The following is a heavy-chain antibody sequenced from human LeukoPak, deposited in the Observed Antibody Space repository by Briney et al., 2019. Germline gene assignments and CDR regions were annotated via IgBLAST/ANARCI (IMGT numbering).Heavy chain of an antibody. Sequence: PGASVKVSCKASGGTFSSYAISWVRQAPGQGLEWMGIINPSGGSTSYAQKFQGRVTMTRDMSTSTVYMELSSLRSEDTAVYYCARESLQYYYGSGVIDYWGQGTLVTVSS. J-gene: IGHJ4*02. CDR1: GGTFSSYA. CDR3: ARESLQYYYGSGVIDY. V-gene: IGHV1-46*01. D-gene: IGHD3-10*01. CDR2: INPSGGST.